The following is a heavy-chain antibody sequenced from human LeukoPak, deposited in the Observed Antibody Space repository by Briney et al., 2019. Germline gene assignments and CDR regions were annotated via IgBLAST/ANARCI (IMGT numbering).Heavy chain of an antibody. Sequence: ASVKVSCKASGGTFSSYAISWVRQAPGQGLEWMGGIIPIFGTANYAQKFQGRVTITADESTSTAYMELGSLRSEDTAVYYCARDGGGYCSSTSCYGPHLTYYYYGMDVWGQGTTVTVSS. J-gene: IGHJ6*02. CDR1: GGTFSSYA. V-gene: IGHV1-69*13. CDR2: IIPIFGTA. CDR3: ARDGGGYCSSTSCYGPHLTYYYYGMDV. D-gene: IGHD2-2*01.